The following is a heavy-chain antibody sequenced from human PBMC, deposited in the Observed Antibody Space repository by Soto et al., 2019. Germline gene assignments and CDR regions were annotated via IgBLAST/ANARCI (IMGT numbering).Heavy chain of an antibody. D-gene: IGHD2-15*01. CDR3: ARDGGVVVAAGFDY. J-gene: IGHJ4*02. CDR2: IWYDGSNK. Sequence: QVQLVESGGGVVQPRRSLRLSCAASGFTFSSYGMHWVRQAPGKGLEWVAVIWYDGSNKYYADSVKGRFTISRDNSKNTLYLQMNSLRAEDTAVYYCARDGGVVVAAGFDYWGQGTLVTVSS. CDR1: GFTFSSYG. V-gene: IGHV3-33*01.